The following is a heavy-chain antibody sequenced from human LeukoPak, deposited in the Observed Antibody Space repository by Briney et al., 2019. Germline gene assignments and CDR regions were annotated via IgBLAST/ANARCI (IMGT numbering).Heavy chain of an antibody. CDR3: AKDRLGATDSYCDL. CDR1: GFTFSSYG. V-gene: IGHV3-30*18. CDR2: ISYDGSNK. J-gene: IGHJ2*01. D-gene: IGHD1-26*01. Sequence: GGSLRLSCAASGFTFSSYGMDWVRQAPGKWLEWVAVISYDGSNKYYADSVKGRFTISRDNSKNTLYLQMNSLRAEDTAVYYCAKDRLGATDSYCDLWGRNTLVTVSS.